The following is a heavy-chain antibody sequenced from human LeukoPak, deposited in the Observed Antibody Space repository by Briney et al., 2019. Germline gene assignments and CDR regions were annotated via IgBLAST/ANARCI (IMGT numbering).Heavy chain of an antibody. CDR3: ARPNITSYYDSRGYDAFDV. J-gene: IGHJ3*01. Sequence: NRGESLKISCKGSGYKFNAYWIAWVRQMPGKGLEWMGIIYPDDSDTRYSPSFQGQVTISADKSVSIAYLQWSSLKASDTATYYCARPNITSYYDSRGYDAFDVWGQGTMVIVSS. CDR1: GYKFNAYW. CDR2: IYPDDSDT. V-gene: IGHV5-51*01. D-gene: IGHD3-22*01.